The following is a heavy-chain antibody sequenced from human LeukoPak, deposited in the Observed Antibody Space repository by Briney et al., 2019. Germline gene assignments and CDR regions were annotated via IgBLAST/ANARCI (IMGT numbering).Heavy chain of an antibody. CDR2: ISWNSGSI. V-gene: IGHV3-9*01. CDR3: AKDSEIAAAGLNFDY. J-gene: IGHJ4*02. Sequence: GGSLRLSCAASGFTFDDYAMHWVRQAPGKGLEWVSGISWNSGSIGYADSVKGRFTISRDNAKNSLYLQMSSLRAEDTALYYCAKDSEIAAAGLNFDYWGQGTLVTVSS. D-gene: IGHD6-13*01. CDR1: GFTFDDYA.